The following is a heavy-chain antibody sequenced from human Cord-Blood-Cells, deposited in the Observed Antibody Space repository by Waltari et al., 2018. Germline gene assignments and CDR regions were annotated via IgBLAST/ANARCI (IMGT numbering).Heavy chain of an antibody. D-gene: IGHD3-22*01. J-gene: IGHJ4*02. V-gene: IGHV4-38-2*01. CDR1: GYSISSGYY. CDR3: ARVAPYYYDSSGYYFDY. Sequence: QVQLQESGPGLVKPSETLSLTCAVSGYSISSGYYWGWLRQPPGKGLEWIGSIYHSGSTYYTPSLKRRVTISVETSKNQFSLKLSSVTAADTAVYYCARVAPYYYDSSGYYFDYWGQGTLVTVSS. CDR2: IYHSGST.